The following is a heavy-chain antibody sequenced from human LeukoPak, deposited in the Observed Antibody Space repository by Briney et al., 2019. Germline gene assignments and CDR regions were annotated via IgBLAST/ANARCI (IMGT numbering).Heavy chain of an antibody. CDR3: TTDHSLSRYYYDDN. CDR2: ISSTSSYI. Sequence: GGSLRLSCAASGFTFSSYSMNWVRQAPGKGLEWVSSISSTSSYIYYADSVKSRFTISRDNAKNSLYLQMNSLRAEDTAVYYCTTDHSLSRYYYDDNWGQGTLVTVSS. J-gene: IGHJ4*02. V-gene: IGHV3-21*01. CDR1: GFTFSSYS. D-gene: IGHD3-22*01.